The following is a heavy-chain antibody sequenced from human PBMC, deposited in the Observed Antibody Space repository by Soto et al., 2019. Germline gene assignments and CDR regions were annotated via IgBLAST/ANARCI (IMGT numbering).Heavy chain of an antibody. CDR3: ARDQGDPDLQAAGTDYYYYGMDV. J-gene: IGHJ6*02. V-gene: IGHV1-2*04. CDR2: INPNSGGT. D-gene: IGHD6-13*01. CDR1: GYTFTGYY. Sequence: ASVKVSCKASGYTFTGYYMHWVRQAPGQGLEWMGWINPNSGGTNYAQKFQGWVTMTRDTSISTAYMELSRLRSDDTAVYYCARDQGDPDLQAAGTDYYYYGMDVWGQGTMVTVSS.